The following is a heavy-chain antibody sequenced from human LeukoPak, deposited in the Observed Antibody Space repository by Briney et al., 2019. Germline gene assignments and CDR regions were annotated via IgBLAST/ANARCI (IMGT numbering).Heavy chain of an antibody. D-gene: IGHD1-1*01. V-gene: IGHV3-30-3*01. CDR2: ISYDGSNK. J-gene: IGHJ4*02. CDR1: GFTFSSYA. CDR3: AKVRTGHYFGY. Sequence: GGSLRLSCAASGFTFSSYAMHWVRQAPGEGLEWVAVISYDGSNKYYADSVKGRFTISRDNSNNTLFLQMNSLRAEDTAVYYCAKVRTGHYFGYWGQGTLVTVSS.